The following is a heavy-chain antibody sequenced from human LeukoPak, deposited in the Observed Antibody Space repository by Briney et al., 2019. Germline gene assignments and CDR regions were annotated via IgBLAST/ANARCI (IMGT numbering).Heavy chain of an antibody. D-gene: IGHD5-18*01. J-gene: IGHJ4*02. Sequence: PSETLSLTCTVSGSSISSYYWSWIRQPAGKGLEWIGRIYTSGSTKYNPSLKSRVTMSVDTSKNQFSLKLSSVTAADTAVYYCAREIGSGYSYVLAYWGQGTLATVSS. CDR1: GSSISSYY. V-gene: IGHV4-4*07. CDR3: AREIGSGYSYVLAY. CDR2: IYTSGST.